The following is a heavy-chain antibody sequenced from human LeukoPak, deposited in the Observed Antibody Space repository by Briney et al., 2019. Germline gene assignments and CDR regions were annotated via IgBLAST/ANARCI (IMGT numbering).Heavy chain of an antibody. V-gene: IGHV3-30-3*01. D-gene: IGHD2-15*01. CDR2: ISYDGSNK. J-gene: IGHJ5*02. Sequence: GRSLRLSCAASGFTFSSYAMRWVRQAPGKGLEWVAVISYDGSNKYYADSVKGRFTISRDNSKNTLYLQMNSLRAEDTAVYYCAREYCSGGSCYSNWFDPWGQGTLVTVSS. CDR1: GFTFSSYA. CDR3: AREYCSGGSCYSNWFDP.